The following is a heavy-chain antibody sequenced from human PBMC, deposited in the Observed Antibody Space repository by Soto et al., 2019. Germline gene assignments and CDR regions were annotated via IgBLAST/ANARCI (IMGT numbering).Heavy chain of an antibody. J-gene: IGHJ4*02. CDR3: ASLGLLWFEEQDY. CDR2: ISYDGSNK. V-gene: IGHV3-30*03. D-gene: IGHD3-10*01. Sequence: GGSLRLSCAASGFTFSSYGMHWVRQAPGKGLERVAVISYDGSNKYYADSVKGRFTISRDNSKNTLYLQMNSLRAEDTAVYYCASLGLLWFEEQDYWGQGTLVTVSS. CDR1: GFTFSSYG.